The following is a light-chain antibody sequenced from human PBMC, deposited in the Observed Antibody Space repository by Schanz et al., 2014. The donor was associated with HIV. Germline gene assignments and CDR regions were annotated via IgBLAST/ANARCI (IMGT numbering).Light chain of an antibody. CDR2: QAS. Sequence: DIQMTQSPSTLSLYVGDTVTITCRANESIGSWLAWYQQKPGRAPKLLIYQASILETGVPSRFSGSGSGTSFTLTITSLQPDDFATYYCQQCVTYPYTFGQGTKLDIK. CDR3: QQCVTYPYT. J-gene: IGKJ2*01. CDR1: ESIGSW. V-gene: IGKV1-5*03.